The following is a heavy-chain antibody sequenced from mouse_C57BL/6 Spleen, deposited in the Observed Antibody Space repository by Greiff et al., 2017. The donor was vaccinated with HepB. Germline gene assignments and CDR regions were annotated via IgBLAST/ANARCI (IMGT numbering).Heavy chain of an antibody. V-gene: IGHV1-76*01. CDR1: GYTFTDYY. CDR3: ARVTGTGYFDY. CDR2: IYPGSGNT. Sequence: VQLQESGAELVRPGASVKLSCKASGYTFTDYYINWVKQRPGQGLEWIARIYPGSGNTYYNEKFKGKATLTAEKSSSTAYMQLSSLTSEDSAVYFCARVTGTGYFDYWGQGTTLTVSS. J-gene: IGHJ2*01. D-gene: IGHD4-1*01.